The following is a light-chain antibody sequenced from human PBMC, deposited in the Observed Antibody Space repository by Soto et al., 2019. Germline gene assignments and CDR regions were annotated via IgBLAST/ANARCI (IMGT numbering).Light chain of an antibody. CDR1: SSDVGGYNY. Sequence: QSALTQPASVSGSPGQSITISCTGTSSDVGGYNYVSWYQQHPGKAPRLMIYEVNNRPSGVSNRFSGSKSGNTASLTISGLEVDDEADYYGSSYTSSSTLGFGTGTKLTVL. J-gene: IGLJ1*01. CDR2: EVN. CDR3: SSYTSSSTLG. V-gene: IGLV2-14*01.